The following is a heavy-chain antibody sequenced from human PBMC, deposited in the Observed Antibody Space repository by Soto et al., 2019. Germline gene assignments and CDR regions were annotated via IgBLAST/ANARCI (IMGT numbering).Heavy chain of an antibody. V-gene: IGHV3-30-3*01. CDR2: ISYDGSNK. CDR1: GFTFSSYA. Sequence: GGSLRLSCAASGFTFSSYAMHWVRQAPGKGLEWVAVISYDGSNKYYADSVKGRFTISRDNSKNTLYLQMNSLEAEDTAVYYCARAGGIVVPAAMPPDYYYYGMDVWGQGTTVTVSS. CDR3: ARAGGIVVPAAMPPDYYYYGMDV. J-gene: IGHJ6*02. D-gene: IGHD2-2*01.